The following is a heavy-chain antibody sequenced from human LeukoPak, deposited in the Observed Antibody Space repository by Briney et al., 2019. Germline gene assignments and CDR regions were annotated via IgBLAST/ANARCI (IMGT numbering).Heavy chain of an antibody. J-gene: IGHJ4*02. V-gene: IGHV1-24*01. CDR2: LDPADGET. CDR3: ATHRTTVITGLVY. D-gene: IGHD4-17*01. Sequence: GASVKLSCKVSGYTLTDLSTHWVRQAPGKGLEWMGGLDPADGETIYAQKFQGRVTMSEDTSTDTAYRELNSLRSEDTAVYYCATHRTTVITGLVYWGQGTLVSVSS. CDR1: GYTLTDLS.